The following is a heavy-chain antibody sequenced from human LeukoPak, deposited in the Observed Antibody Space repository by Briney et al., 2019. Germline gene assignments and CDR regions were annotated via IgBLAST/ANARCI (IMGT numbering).Heavy chain of an antibody. V-gene: IGHV3-23*01. CDR1: GFTFSSYT. J-gene: IGHJ4*02. CDR3: AKDLKAGDGIWLTDC. D-gene: IGHD3-16*01. Sequence: GGSLRLSCAASGFTFSSYTMNWVRQAPGKGLEWVSGILGSGSSTYYADSVKGRFTISRDNSKNTLYLQMNSLRAEDTAIYYCAKDLKAGDGIWLTDCWGQGTLVTVSS. CDR2: ILGSGSST.